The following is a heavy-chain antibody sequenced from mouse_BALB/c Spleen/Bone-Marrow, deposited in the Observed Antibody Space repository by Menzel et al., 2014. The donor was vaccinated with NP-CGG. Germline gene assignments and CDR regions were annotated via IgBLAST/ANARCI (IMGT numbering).Heavy chain of an antibody. J-gene: IGHJ4*01. Sequence: EVHLVESGGGLVQPGGSRKLSCAASGFTFSSFGMHWVRQAPEKGLEWVAYISNGSSPIYYADTVKGRFTISRDNPKNTLFLQMTSLRSEDTAMYYCARKGAMITHYYAMDYWGQGTSVTVSP. CDR3: ARKGAMITHYYAMDY. CDR1: GFTFSSFG. D-gene: IGHD2-4*01. V-gene: IGHV5-17*02. CDR2: ISNGSSPI.